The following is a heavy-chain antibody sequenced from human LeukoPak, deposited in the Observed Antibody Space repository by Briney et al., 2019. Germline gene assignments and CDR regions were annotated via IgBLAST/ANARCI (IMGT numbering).Heavy chain of an antibody. CDR1: GGSISSYY. CDR3: ARESMVRGVTFDY. Sequence: SETLSLTCTVSGGSISSYYWSWIRQPPGKGLEWIGYIYYSGSTNYNPSLKSRVTISVDTSENQFSLKLSSVTAADTAVYYCARESMVRGVTFDYWGQGTLATVSS. J-gene: IGHJ4*02. V-gene: IGHV4-59*01. D-gene: IGHD3-10*01. CDR2: IYYSGST.